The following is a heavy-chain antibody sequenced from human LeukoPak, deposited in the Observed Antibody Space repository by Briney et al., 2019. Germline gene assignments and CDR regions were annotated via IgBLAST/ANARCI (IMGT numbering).Heavy chain of an antibody. V-gene: IGHV3-21*01. CDR3: AREFTIDY. Sequence: PGGSLSLSCAASGFTFNSYSMNWVRQAPGKGLEWVSSISSSGTYIYYADSVKGRFTISRDNAKNSLYLQMNSLRDEDTAVYYCAREFTIDYWRQGTLVTVSS. J-gene: IGHJ4*02. D-gene: IGHD2-2*01. CDR2: ISSSGTYI. CDR1: GFTFNSYS.